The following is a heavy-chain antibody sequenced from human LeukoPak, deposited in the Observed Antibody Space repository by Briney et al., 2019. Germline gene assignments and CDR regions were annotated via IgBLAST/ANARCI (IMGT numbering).Heavy chain of an antibody. J-gene: IGHJ2*01. CDR3: ARGARGRRLYWYFDL. CDR1: GGSFSGYY. D-gene: IGHD3-16*01. Sequence: SETLSLTCAVYGGSFSGYYWSWIRQPPGKGLEWIGEINHSGSTNYNPSLKSRVTISVDTSKNQFSLRLSSVTAADTAVHYCARGARGRRLYWYFDLWGRGTLVTVSS. V-gene: IGHV4-34*01. CDR2: INHSGST.